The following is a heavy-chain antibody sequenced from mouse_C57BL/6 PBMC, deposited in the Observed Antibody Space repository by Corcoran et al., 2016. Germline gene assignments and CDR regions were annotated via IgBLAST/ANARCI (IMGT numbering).Heavy chain of an antibody. Sequence: EVQLQQSGPVLVKPGASVKISCKASGYTFTDYYMNWVKQSHGKSLEWIGDINPNNGGTSYNQKFKGKATLTVDKSSSTAYMELRSLTSEDSAVYYCARIVDSSGLHYFDYWGQGTTLTVSS. CDR1: GYTFTDYY. V-gene: IGHV1-26*01. J-gene: IGHJ2*01. CDR2: INPNNGGT. D-gene: IGHD3-2*02. CDR3: ARIVDSSGLHYFDY.